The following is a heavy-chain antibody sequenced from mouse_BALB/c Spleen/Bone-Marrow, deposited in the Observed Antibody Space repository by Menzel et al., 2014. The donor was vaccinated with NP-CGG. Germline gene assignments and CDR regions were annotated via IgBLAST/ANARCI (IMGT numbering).Heavy chain of an antibody. J-gene: IGHJ3*01. CDR3: ARSGDYDKAWFAY. V-gene: IGHV14-3*02. CDR2: IDPANGNT. Sequence: SGAELVKPGASVKLSCTASGFNIKDTYMHWVKQRPEQGLEWIGRIDPANGNTKYDPKFQAKATITPDTSSNTAYLQLSSLTSEDTAVYYCARSGDYDKAWFAYWGQGTLVTVSA. CDR1: GFNIKDTY. D-gene: IGHD2-4*01.